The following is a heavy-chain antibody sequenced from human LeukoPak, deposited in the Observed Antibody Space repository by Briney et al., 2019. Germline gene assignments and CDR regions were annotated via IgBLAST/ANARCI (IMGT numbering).Heavy chain of an antibody. J-gene: IGHJ4*02. V-gene: IGHV1-18*01. D-gene: IGHD3-16*02. CDR2: ISAYNGNT. Sequence: VASVKVSCKASGYTFTSYGISWVRPAPGQGLEWMGWISAYNGNTNYAQKLQGRVTMTTDTSTSTAYMELRSLRSDDTAVYYCARDYKITFGGVIYYWGQGTLVTVSS. CDR3: ARDYKITFGGVIYY. CDR1: GYTFTSYG.